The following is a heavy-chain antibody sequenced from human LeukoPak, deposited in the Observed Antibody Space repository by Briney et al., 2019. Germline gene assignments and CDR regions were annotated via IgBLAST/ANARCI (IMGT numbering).Heavy chain of an antibody. V-gene: IGHV1-69*13. D-gene: IGHD3-10*01. CDR2: IIPIFGTA. CDR1: GYTFTGYY. Sequence: SVKVSCKASGYTFTGYYMHWVRQAPGQGLEWMGGIIPIFGTANYAQKFQGRVTITADESTSTAYMELSSLRSEDTAVYYCARDLFSRRMNYYGSGSYFAYWGQGTLVAVSS. J-gene: IGHJ4*02. CDR3: ARDLFSRRMNYYGSGSYFAY.